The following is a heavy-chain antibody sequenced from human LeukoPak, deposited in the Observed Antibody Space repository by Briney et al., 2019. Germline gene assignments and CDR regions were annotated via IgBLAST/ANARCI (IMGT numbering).Heavy chain of an antibody. CDR2: INYSGRT. CDR1: GDSISSSSYY. V-gene: IGHV4-39*01. Sequence: SETLSLTCTVSGDSISSSSYYWGWIRQPPGKGLEWIGNINYSGRTYYNPSLKSRDTISVDTSKNQFSLKLSSVTAADTAVYYCARNPSLHIVVVTAIDYWGLGTLVTVSS. CDR3: ARNPSLHIVVVTAIDY. J-gene: IGHJ4*02. D-gene: IGHD2-21*02.